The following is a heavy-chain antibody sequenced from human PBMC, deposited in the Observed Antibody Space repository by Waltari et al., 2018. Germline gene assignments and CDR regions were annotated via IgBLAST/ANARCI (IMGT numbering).Heavy chain of an antibody. J-gene: IGHJ4*02. D-gene: IGHD1-26*01. CDR2: IYYSGST. Sequence: QVQLQESGPGLVKPSETLSLTCTVSGGSISSYYWSWIRQPPGKGLEWIGYIYYSGSTNYNPSLKSRVTISVDTSKNQFSLKLSSVTAADTAVYYCARGIVGATTGGYYFDYWGQGTLVTVSS. CDR3: ARGIVGATTGGYYFDY. CDR1: GGSISSYY. V-gene: IGHV4-59*01.